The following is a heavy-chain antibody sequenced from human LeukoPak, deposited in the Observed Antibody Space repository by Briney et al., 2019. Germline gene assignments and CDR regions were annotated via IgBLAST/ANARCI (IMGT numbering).Heavy chain of an antibody. CDR1: GFTVSSNY. CDR3: ARDTRGYSYGNIDY. J-gene: IGHJ4*02. Sequence: PGGSLTLSCAASGFTVSSNYMSWVRQAPGKGLEWVSVIYSGGSTYYADSVKGRFTISRDNSKNTLYLQMNSLRAEDTAVYYCARDTRGYSYGNIDYWGQGTLVTVSS. CDR2: IYSGGST. V-gene: IGHV3-53*01. D-gene: IGHD5-18*01.